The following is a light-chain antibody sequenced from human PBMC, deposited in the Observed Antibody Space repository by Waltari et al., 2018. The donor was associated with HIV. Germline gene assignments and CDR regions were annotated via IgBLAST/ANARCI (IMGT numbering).Light chain of an antibody. J-gene: IGLJ2*01. Sequence: SYELTQPLLVSVALGQTARITCGGKNIGYKSVHWYQQKTGQAPVLVIYSDKYRPSGIPDRFSGSKSGNAATLTITGAQAGDEADYYCQVWDTSTVFGGGTKLTVL. CDR1: NIGYKS. CDR2: SDK. CDR3: QVWDTSTV. V-gene: IGLV3-9*02.